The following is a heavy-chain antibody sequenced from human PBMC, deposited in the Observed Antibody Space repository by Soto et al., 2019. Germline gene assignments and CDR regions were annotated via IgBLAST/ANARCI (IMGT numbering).Heavy chain of an antibody. CDR2: IYYSGST. D-gene: IGHD6-13*01. CDR3: ARRRSSSWYGL. CDR1: GGSISSSSYY. J-gene: IGHJ4*02. Sequence: QLQLQESGPGLVKPSETLSLTCTVSGGSISSSSYYWGWIRQPPGKGLEWIGSIYYSGSTYYNPSLKSRVTISVDTSKNQSSLRLSSVTAADTAVYYCARRRSSSWYGLWGQGTLVTVSS. V-gene: IGHV4-39*01.